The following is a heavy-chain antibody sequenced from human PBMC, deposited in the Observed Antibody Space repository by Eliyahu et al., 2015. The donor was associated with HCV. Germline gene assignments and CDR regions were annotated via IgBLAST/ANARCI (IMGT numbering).Heavy chain of an antibody. Sequence: SGFTLSNYWMHWVRQAPGKGLVWVSRINPDGSNTNYADSVKGRFTISRDNAKNTLYLEMNSLRVEDTAVYFCARGTASRVVEPAATPLIDYWGQGTLVPVSS. CDR1: GFTLSNYW. V-gene: IGHV3-74*01. CDR2: INPDGSNT. CDR3: ARGTASRVVEPAATPLIDY. J-gene: IGHJ4*02. D-gene: IGHD2-2*01.